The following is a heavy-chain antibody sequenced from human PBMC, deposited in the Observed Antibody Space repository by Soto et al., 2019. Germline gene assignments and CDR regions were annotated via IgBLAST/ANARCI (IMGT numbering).Heavy chain of an antibody. CDR1: GGSISSYY. CDR2: IYYSGST. CDR3: AREGATGTPYYYYGMDV. Sequence: PSETLSLTCTVSGGSISSYYWSWIRQPPGKGLEWIGYIYYSGSTNYNPSLKSRVTISVDTSKNQFSLKLSSVAAADTAVYYCAREGATGTPYYYYGMDVWGQGNTVTVSS. J-gene: IGHJ6*02. V-gene: IGHV4-59*01.